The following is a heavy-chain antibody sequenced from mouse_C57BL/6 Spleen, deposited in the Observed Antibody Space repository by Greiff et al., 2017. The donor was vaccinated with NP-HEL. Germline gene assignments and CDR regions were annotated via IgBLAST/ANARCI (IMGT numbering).Heavy chain of an antibody. D-gene: IGHD2-4*01. CDR3: ARWGLQGAMDY. J-gene: IGHJ4*01. Sequence: EVKLQQSGPELVKPGASVKISCKASGYTFTDYYMNWVKQSHGKSLEWIGDINPNNGGTSYNQKFKGKATLTVDKSSSTAYMELRSLTSEDSAVYYCARWGLQGAMDYWGQGTSVTVSS. CDR2: INPNNGGT. V-gene: IGHV1-26*01. CDR1: GYTFTDYY.